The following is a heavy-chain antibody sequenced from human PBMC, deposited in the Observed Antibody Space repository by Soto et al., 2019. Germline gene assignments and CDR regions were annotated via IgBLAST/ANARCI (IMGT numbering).Heavy chain of an antibody. CDR3: ARVLEAANSDY. D-gene: IGHD2-15*01. Sequence: ASVKVSCKASGYTFASYGISWVRQAPGQGLEWMGWISAYNGNTNYAQKLQGRVTMTRDTSTSTVYMELSSLRSEDTAVYYCARVLEAANSDYWGQGTLVTVSS. V-gene: IGHV1-18*01. CDR2: ISAYNGNT. CDR1: GYTFASYG. J-gene: IGHJ4*02.